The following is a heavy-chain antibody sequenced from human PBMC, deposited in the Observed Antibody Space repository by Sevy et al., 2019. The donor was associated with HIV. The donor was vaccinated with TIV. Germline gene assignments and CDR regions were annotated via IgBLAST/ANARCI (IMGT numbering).Heavy chain of an antibody. CDR2: IYTGGST. J-gene: IGHJ2*01. D-gene: IGHD2-8*02. CDR3: ARDHGGVQDWYFDL. CDR1: GFDVSNNY. V-gene: IGHV3-53*01. Sequence: GGSLRLSCAASGFDVSNNYMSWVRQAPGKGLEWVSVIYTGGSTYYADSVTGRLTLSRDTSKNTVYLQMDSLSAEDTAVYYCARDHGGVQDWYFDLWGRGTLVTVSS.